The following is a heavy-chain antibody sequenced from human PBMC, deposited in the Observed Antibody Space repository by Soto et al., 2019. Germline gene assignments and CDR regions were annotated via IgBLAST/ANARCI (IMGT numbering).Heavy chain of an antibody. CDR2: ISSSSSYI. CDR1: GFTFSSYS. J-gene: IGHJ6*02. CDR3: ARMGSQRYYYYGMDV. Sequence: EVQLVESGGGLVKPGGSLRLSCAASGFTFSSYSMNWVRQAPGKGLEWVSSISSSSSYIYYADSVKGRFTISRDNAKNSLYLQMNSLRAEDTAGYYCARMGSQRYYYYGMDVWGQGTTVTVSS. D-gene: IGHD6-25*01. V-gene: IGHV3-21*01.